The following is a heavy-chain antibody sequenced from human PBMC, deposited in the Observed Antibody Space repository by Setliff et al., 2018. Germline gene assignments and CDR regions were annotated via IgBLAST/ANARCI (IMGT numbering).Heavy chain of an antibody. CDR3: TTDPAPTFGGVIGAAFDV. V-gene: IGHV3-15*07. CDR1: GFTFRNAW. CDR2: IKGKTDGLTT. J-gene: IGHJ3*01. D-gene: IGHD3-16*01. Sequence: GSLIPSCAASGFTFRNAWMNRVRQAPGKGLEWVGRIKGKTDGLTTDYAAHVKGRITISRDDSNNTLYLQMNSLKTEDTAVYYCTTDPAPTFGGVIGAAFDVWGQGTMVTVSS.